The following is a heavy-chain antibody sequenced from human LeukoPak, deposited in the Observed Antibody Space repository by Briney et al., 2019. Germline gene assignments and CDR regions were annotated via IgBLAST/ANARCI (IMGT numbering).Heavy chain of an antibody. CDR3: ARIDYYGSGSYYRIDY. Sequence: PSETLSLTCTVSGGSISRSSYYWGWIRQPPGKGLEWMGTIYSSGSTFYNTSLKSRVTISVDTSKNQFSLKLNSVTAADTAVYYCARIDYYGSGSYYRIDYWGQGTLVTVSS. CDR2: IYSSGST. CDR1: GGSISRSSYY. D-gene: IGHD3-10*01. J-gene: IGHJ4*02. V-gene: IGHV4-39*01.